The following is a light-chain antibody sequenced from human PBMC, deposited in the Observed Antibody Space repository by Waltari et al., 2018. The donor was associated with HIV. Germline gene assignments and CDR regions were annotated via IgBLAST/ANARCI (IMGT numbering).Light chain of an antibody. CDR1: QSLSSNY. J-gene: IGKJ5*01. CDR3: QQYGSSPPIT. V-gene: IGKV3-20*01. Sequence: ELVLTQSPGTLSLSPGERATLSCRASQSLSSNYLAWYQEKPGQAPRLLIYAASSRASGIPDRFSGSGAGTDFTLTISRLEPEDFAVYYCQQYGSSPPITFGQGTRLEIK. CDR2: AAS.